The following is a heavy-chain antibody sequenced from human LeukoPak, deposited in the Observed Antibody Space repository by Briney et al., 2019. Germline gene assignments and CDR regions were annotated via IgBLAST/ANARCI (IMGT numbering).Heavy chain of an antibody. D-gene: IGHD4-11*01. CDR2: ISWDSGSI. V-gene: IGHV3-9*03. J-gene: IGHJ3*02. CDR3: AKGPSYSNYILGAFDI. CDR1: GFTFSSYS. Sequence: PGGSLRLSCAASGFTFSSYSMNWVRQAPGKGLEWVSGISWDSGSIGYADSVTGRFTISRDNAKNSLYLQMNSLRADDMALYYCAKGPSYSNYILGAFDIWGRGTMVTVSS.